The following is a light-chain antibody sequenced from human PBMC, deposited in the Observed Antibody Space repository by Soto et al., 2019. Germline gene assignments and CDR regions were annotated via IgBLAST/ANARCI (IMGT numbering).Light chain of an antibody. CDR1: QSVSSN. CDR3: QQYNNWPPWT. V-gene: IGKV3-15*01. CDR2: GAS. J-gene: IGKJ1*01. Sequence: EIVMTQSPATLSVSPGERATLSCRASQSVSSNLAWYQQKPGQAPRLLIYGASTRATGIPARFSGSGSGTEFTLPISSLQYEDFAVYYCQQYNNWPPWTFGQGTKVEI.